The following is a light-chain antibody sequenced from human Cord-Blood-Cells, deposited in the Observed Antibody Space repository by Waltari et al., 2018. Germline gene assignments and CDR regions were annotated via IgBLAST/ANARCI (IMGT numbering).Light chain of an antibody. CDR1: SLRSYY. Sequence: SSELTQDPAVSVALGQTVRITCQGDSLRSYYASWYQQKPGQAPGLVIYGKNNRPSGIPDRLSGSSSGNTASLTITGAQAEDEADYYCNSRDSSGNHYVFGTGTKVTVL. J-gene: IGLJ1*01. CDR2: GKN. V-gene: IGLV3-19*01. CDR3: NSRDSSGNHYV.